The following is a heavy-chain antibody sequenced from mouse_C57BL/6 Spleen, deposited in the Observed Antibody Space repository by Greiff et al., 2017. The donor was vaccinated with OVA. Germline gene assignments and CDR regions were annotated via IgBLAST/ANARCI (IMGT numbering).Heavy chain of an antibody. D-gene: IGHD2-1*01. J-gene: IGHJ2*01. CDR1: GFTFSSYA. CDR2: ISDGGSYT. V-gene: IGHV5-4*03. Sequence: EVKLVESGGGLVKPGGSLKLSCAASGFTFSSYAMSWVRQTPEKRLEWVATISDGGSYTYYPDNVKGRFTISRDKAKNNLYLQMSHLKSEDTAMYYCASLYGNYFDYWGQGTTLTVSS. CDR3: ASLYGNYFDY.